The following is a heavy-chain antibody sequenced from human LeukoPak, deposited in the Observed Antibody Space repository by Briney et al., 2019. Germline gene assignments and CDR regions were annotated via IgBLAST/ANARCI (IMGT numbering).Heavy chain of an antibody. CDR2: MYYDGST. CDR3: ARRSDSGSDDGEDYFDY. V-gene: IGHV4-39*02. J-gene: IGHJ4*02. D-gene: IGHD1-26*01. CDR1: GGSIYSTSFY. Sequence: SETLSLACTVSGGSIYSTSFYWGWIRQPPGKGLEWIGGMYYDGSTYYNPSLKSRVNISVDTSKNHFSLKLTSVTAADTAVYFCARRSDSGSDDGEDYFDYWGQGTLVTVSS.